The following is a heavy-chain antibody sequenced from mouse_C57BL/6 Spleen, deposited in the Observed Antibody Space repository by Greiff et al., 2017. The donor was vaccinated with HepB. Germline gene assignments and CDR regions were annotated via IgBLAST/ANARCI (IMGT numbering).Heavy chain of an antibody. V-gene: IGHV2-5*01. Sequence: VQLQESGPGLVQPSQRLSITCTVSGFSLTSYGVHWVRQSPGKGLEWLGGIWRGGSTDYNAAFMSRLSITKDNSKSQVFFKMNSLQADDTAIYYCAKKTGSSYWYFDVWGTGTTVTVSS. CDR3: AKKTGSSYWYFDV. CDR2: IWRGGST. D-gene: IGHD1-1*01. CDR1: GFSLTSYG. J-gene: IGHJ1*03.